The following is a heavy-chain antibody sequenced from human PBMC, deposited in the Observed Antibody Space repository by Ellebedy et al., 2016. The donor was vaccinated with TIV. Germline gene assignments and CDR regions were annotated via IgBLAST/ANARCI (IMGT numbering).Heavy chain of an antibody. Sequence: GGSLRLXXAASGFTFSSYWMNWVRQAPGKGLEWVANIKQDGSDKFYVESVKGRFAISRDNAKNSLYLQMNSLRAEDTAVYYCARALYGDYVRYFQFWGQGTLVTVSS. D-gene: IGHD4-17*01. J-gene: IGHJ1*01. V-gene: IGHV3-7*01. CDR2: IKQDGSDK. CDR3: ARALYGDYVRYFQF. CDR1: GFTFSSYW.